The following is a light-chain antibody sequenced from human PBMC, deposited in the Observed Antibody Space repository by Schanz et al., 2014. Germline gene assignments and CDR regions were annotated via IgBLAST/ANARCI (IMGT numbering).Light chain of an antibody. CDR3: QQYNNWPPLYT. J-gene: IGKJ2*01. Sequence: EIVMTQSPATLSVSPGERATLSCRASQSVSRNLAWYQQRPGQAPRLLIYGASTRATGIPARFSGGGSGTEFTLTISSLQSEDFGVYYCQQYNNWPPLYTFGQGTKLEIK. CDR2: GAS. CDR1: QSVSRN. V-gene: IGKV3-15*01.